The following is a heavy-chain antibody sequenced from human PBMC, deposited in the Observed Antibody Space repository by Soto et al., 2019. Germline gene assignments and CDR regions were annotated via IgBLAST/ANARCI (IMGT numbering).Heavy chain of an antibody. J-gene: IGHJ6*02. CDR2: IIPMYGTT. Sequence: QVQLVQSGAEVKKPGSSVKVSCRASGGTFSSYAMSWVRQAPGQGLEWLGGIIPMYGTTNYEKKFQDRVTITADESTGTAYLELRRLRAEDTALYFCARVVYPVNNVVHPAASWGYGMDVWGQGTTVTVSS. CDR1: GGTFSSYA. CDR3: ARVVYPVNNVVHPAASWGYGMDV. D-gene: IGHD2-2*01. V-gene: IGHV1-69*01.